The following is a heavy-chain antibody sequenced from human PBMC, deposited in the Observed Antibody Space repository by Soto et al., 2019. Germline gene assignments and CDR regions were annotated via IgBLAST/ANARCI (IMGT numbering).Heavy chain of an antibody. CDR3: VGAYPSGQIDS. CDR2: IGTAGDA. Sequence: GGSLRLSCAGSGFTFSTYDMHWVRQATGKGLEWVSSIGTAGDAYYPVSVKGRFTISRENAKNSLYLQMNSLRAGDTAVYYCVGAYPSGQIDSWGQGTLVTVSS. V-gene: IGHV3-13*01. D-gene: IGHD6-25*01. J-gene: IGHJ4*02. CDR1: GFTFSTYD.